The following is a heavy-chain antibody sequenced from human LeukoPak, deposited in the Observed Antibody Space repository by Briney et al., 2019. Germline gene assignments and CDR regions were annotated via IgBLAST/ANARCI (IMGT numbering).Heavy chain of an antibody. D-gene: IGHD4-17*01. V-gene: IGHV3-7*01. CDR2: IKQDGSEK. CDR3: ARGGLYGDYVDY. Sequence: PGGSLRLSCAASGFTFSRYWVSWVRQAPGKGLEWVANIKQDGSEKYYMDSVKGRFTISRDNAKNSLYLQMNSLRAEDTAVYYCARGGLYGDYVDYWGQGTLVTVSS. CDR1: GFTFSRYW. J-gene: IGHJ4*02.